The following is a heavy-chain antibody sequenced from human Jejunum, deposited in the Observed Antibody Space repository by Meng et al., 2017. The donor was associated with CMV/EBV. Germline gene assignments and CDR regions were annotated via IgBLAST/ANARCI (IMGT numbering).Heavy chain of an antibody. CDR3: ARARSSGWYGGANY. D-gene: IGHD6-19*01. Sequence: GFTLDDYGMSWVRQAQGKGLEWVSGINWNGGSTGYADSVKGRFTISRDNAKNSLYLQMNSLRAEDTALYYCARARSSGWYGGANYWGQGTLVTVSS. CDR1: GFTLDDYG. J-gene: IGHJ4*02. CDR2: INWNGGST. V-gene: IGHV3-20*03.